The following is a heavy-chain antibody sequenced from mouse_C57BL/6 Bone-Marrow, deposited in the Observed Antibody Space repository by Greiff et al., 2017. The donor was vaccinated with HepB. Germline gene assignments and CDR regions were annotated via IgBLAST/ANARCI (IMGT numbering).Heavy chain of an antibody. Sequence: EVQLQQSGAELVRPGSSVKLSCKTSGYTFTSYGINWVKQRPGQGLEWIGYIYIGNGYTEYNEKFKGKATLTSDTSSSTAYMQLRSLTSEDSAIYVCAKEGSTKGDYAMDYWGQGTTVTVSS. CDR3: AKEGSTKGDYAMDY. J-gene: IGHJ4*01. CDR2: IYIGNGYT. V-gene: IGHV1-58*01. D-gene: IGHD1-1*01. CDR1: GYTFTSYG.